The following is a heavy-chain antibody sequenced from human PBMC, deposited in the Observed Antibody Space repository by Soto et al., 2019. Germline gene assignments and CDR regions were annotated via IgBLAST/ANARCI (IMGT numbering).Heavy chain of an antibody. D-gene: IGHD2-15*01. V-gene: IGHV1-2*04. CDR2: INPNSGGT. J-gene: IGHJ6*02. CDR1: GYTFTGYY. CDR3: ARDLEGGKAYYGMDV. Sequence: ASVKVSCKASGYTFTGYYMHWVRQAPGQGLEWMGWINPNSGGTNYAQKFQGWVTMTRDTSISTAYMELSRLRSDDTAVYYCARDLEGGKAYYGMDVWGQGTTVTVSS.